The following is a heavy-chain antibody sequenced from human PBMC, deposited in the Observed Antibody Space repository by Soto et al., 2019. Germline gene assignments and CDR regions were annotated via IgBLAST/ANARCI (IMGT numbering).Heavy chain of an antibody. J-gene: IGHJ6*02. D-gene: IGHD3-22*01. Sequence: PGGSLRLSCAASGFTFSSYGMHWVRQAPGKGLEWVAVIWYDGSNKYYADSVKGRFSISRDNSKNTLYLQMNSPRAEDTAVYYCAREITMIDAGMDVWGQGTTVTVSS. CDR2: IWYDGSNK. CDR1: GFTFSSYG. V-gene: IGHV3-33*01. CDR3: AREITMIDAGMDV.